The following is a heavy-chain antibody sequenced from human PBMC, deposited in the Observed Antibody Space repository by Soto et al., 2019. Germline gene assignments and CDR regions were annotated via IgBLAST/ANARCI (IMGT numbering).Heavy chain of an antibody. CDR1: GYTYPSYW. J-gene: IGHJ3*02. Sequence: GESLKISCKGFGYTYPSYWIGWVRQMPGKGLEWMGIIYPEDSDTRYSPSFQGQVTISADKSISTAYLQMNSLRAEDTAVYYCARDSPMNYYDRIDAFDIWGQGTMVTVSS. V-gene: IGHV5-51*01. CDR2: IYPEDSDT. D-gene: IGHD3-22*01. CDR3: ARDSPMNYYDRIDAFDI.